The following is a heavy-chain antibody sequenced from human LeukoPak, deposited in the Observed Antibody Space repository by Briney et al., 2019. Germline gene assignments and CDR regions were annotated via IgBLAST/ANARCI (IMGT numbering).Heavy chain of an antibody. V-gene: IGHV3-21*01. CDR3: ARGQFWSGYSI. CDR1: GFTFSSYS. D-gene: IGHD3-3*02. J-gene: IGHJ4*02. CDR2: ISSSSSYI. Sequence: GGSLRLSCAASGFTFSSYSMNWVRQAPGKGLEWVSSISSSSSYIYYADSVKGRFTISRDNAKNSLYLQMNSLRAEDTAIYYCARGQFWSGYSIWGQGTLVTVSS.